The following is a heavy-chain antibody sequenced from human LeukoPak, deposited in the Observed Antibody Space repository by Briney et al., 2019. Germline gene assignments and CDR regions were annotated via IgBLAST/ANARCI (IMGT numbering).Heavy chain of an antibody. V-gene: IGHV3-21*01. D-gene: IGHD3-16*01. J-gene: IGHJ4*02. CDR2: ISSSSSYI. CDR1: GFTFSSYS. Sequence: GGPLRLSCAASGFTFSSYSMNWVRQSPGKGLEWVSSISSSSSYIYYADSVKGRFTIFRDNAKNSLYLQMNSLRAEDTAVYYCARGEVAFGGVKGYWGQGTLVTVSS. CDR3: ARGEVAFGGVKGY.